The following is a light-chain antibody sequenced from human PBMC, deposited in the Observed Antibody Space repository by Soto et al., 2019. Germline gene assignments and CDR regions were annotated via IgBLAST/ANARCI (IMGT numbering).Light chain of an antibody. CDR3: KQYDSYSYT. V-gene: IGKV1-5*01. J-gene: IGKJ2*01. CDR1: QSISNW. CDR2: GAS. Sequence: DIQMTQSPSTLSASVGDRVTITCRASQSISNWLAWYQQKPGKAPKLLISGASSLESGVPSRFSGSGSGTEFTLTISSLQPDDFATYYCKQYDSYSYTFGQGTKLEIK.